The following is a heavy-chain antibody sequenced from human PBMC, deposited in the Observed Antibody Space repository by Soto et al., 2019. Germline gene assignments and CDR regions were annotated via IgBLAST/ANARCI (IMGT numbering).Heavy chain of an antibody. J-gene: IGHJ5*02. V-gene: IGHV4-61*01. CDR3: ARGRHWFGP. CDR2: VFESENT. CDR1: GTSVTSYSYY. Sequence: SETLSLTCNVSGTSVTSYSYYWNWIRQPPGKGLEWIGYVFESENTKYNPPLESRVAISTDTSKNQVSLTLTAVNAADTAVYFCARGRHWFGPWGQGTLVTVSS.